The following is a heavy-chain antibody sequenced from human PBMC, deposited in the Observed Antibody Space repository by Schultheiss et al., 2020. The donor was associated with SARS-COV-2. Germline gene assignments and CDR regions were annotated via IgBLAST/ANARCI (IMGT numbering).Heavy chain of an antibody. D-gene: IGHD1-7*01. CDR2: ISYDGNNK. CDR3: AKGEYSITGTTDY. J-gene: IGHJ4*02. CDR1: GFTFSSYA. Sequence: GGSLRLSCAASGFTFSSYAMHWVRQAPGKGLEWVAVISYDGNNKYYADSVKGRFTISRDNAKNSLYLQMNSLRAGDTAVYYCAKGEYSITGTTDYWGQGTLVTVSS. V-gene: IGHV3-30*04.